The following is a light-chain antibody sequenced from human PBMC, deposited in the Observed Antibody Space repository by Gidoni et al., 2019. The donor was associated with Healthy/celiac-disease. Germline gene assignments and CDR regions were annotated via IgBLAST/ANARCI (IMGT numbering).Light chain of an antibody. CDR1: SGHSSYA. CDR2: LNSDGSH. J-gene: IGLJ3*02. CDR3: QTWGTGYWV. V-gene: IGLV4-69*01. Sequence: QLVLTQSPSASASLGASVTLTCTLCSGHSSYAIVWHPQQPEKGPRDLMKLNSDGSHSKGDGVPDRFSGSSSGTERDRTISSLQSEDEADYYCQTWGTGYWVFGGGTKLTVL.